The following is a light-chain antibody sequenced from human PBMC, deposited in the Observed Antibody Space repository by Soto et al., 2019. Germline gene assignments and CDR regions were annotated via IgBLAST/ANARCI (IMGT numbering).Light chain of an antibody. CDR2: LGS. V-gene: IGKV2-28*01. CDR3: MSPLHAPWR. CDR1: QSLLHSSGYHY. Sequence: DIVMTQSPLSLPVTPGEPASISCRSSQSLLHSSGYHYLDWYLQKPGQSPQLLTYLGSNRASGVPDRFGGSGSGTDFTLPISTVEAEDVGVYFCMSPLHAPWRFGQGPTVDI. J-gene: IGKJ1*01.